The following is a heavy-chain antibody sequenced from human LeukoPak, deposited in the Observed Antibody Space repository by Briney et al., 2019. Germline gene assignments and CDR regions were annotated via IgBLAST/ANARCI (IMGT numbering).Heavy chain of an antibody. J-gene: IGHJ6*02. Sequence: SETLSLTCSVSGVSISDNSWSWIRRPPGKGLEWIGHIHYTGSTDYNPSLKSGVTLSLDTPNNQFSRKVSSVTAADTAVYYCARLSHIAEAGAYSYHSLTIWSQGTTVTVSS. D-gene: IGHD6-13*01. CDR3: ARLSHIAEAGAYSYHSLTI. V-gene: IGHV4-59*08. CDR1: GVSISDNS. CDR2: IHYTGST.